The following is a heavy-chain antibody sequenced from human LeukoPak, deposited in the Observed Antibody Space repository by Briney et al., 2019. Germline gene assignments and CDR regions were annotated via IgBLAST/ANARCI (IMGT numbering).Heavy chain of an antibody. Sequence: GASVKVSCKASGGTFSSYAISWVRQAPGQGLKWMGGIIPIFGTANYAQKFQGRVTITADESTSTAYMELSSLRSEDTAVYYCARDLGVDFSDYGDYRHPLHFDYWGQGTLVTVSS. D-gene: IGHD4-17*01. CDR2: IIPIFGTA. J-gene: IGHJ4*02. V-gene: IGHV1-69*13. CDR1: GGTFSSYA. CDR3: ARDLGVDFSDYGDYRHPLHFDY.